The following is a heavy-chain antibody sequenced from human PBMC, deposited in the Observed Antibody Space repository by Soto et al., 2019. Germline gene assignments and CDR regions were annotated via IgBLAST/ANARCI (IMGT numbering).Heavy chain of an antibody. CDR2: ISGSGGST. CDR3: AKDRRSGYDPYFDY. CDR1: GFTFSSYA. Sequence: EVQLLESGGGLVQPGGSLRLSCAASGFTFSSYAMSWVRQAPGKGLEWVSGISGSGGSTYYADSVKGRFTISRDNFKNTLYLQVSSLRAEDTAVYYCAKDRRSGYDPYFDYWGQGTLVTVSS. J-gene: IGHJ4*02. V-gene: IGHV3-23*01. D-gene: IGHD5-12*01.